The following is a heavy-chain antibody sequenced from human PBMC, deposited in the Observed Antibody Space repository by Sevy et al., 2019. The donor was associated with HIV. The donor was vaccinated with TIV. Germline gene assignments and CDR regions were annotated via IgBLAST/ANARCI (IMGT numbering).Heavy chain of an antibody. CDR2: ISGGGGST. Sequence: GGSLRLSCAASGFTFSNYALTWVRQAPGKGLEWISGISGGGGSTYYADSVKGLFTISSDNSKNTLYLQMNSLRVEDTAVYFCAKGNSDFWSGFRYFDLWGRGTLVTVSS. J-gene: IGHJ2*01. D-gene: IGHD3-3*01. CDR1: GFTFSNYA. CDR3: AKGNSDFWSGFRYFDL. V-gene: IGHV3-23*01.